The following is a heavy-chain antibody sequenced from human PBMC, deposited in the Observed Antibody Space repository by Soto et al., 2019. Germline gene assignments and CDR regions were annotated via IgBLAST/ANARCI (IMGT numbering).Heavy chain of an antibody. J-gene: IGHJ4*01. Sequence: PGGSLRLSCAASGFTFSRHGMHWVRQAPGKGLEWIGYSSNSGSFTRYADSVKGRFSISRDNAKNSLYLQINSLRGDDTAIYYCVRDSGYGSGASVNHYLDFWGRGTLVTVSS. CDR3: VRDSGYGSGASVNHYLDF. CDR2: SSNSGSFT. D-gene: IGHD3-10*01. CDR1: GFTFSRHG. V-gene: IGHV3-21*05.